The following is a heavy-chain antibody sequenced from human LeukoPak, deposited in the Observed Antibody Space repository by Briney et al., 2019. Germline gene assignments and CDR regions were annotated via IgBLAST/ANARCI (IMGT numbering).Heavy chain of an antibody. J-gene: IGHJ4*02. CDR3: TTFYHEYSPY. D-gene: IGHD2/OR15-2a*01. CDR1: GFSFMNAW. CDR2: IKSNADGWTP. Sequence: GGSLRLSCAASGFSFMNAWMIWVRQAPGKGLEWVGRIKSNADGWTPDYAAPARGRFTISRDDSKNTLYLQMNSLKTEDTAVYYCTTFYHEYSPYWGRGTLVTVSS. V-gene: IGHV3-15*01.